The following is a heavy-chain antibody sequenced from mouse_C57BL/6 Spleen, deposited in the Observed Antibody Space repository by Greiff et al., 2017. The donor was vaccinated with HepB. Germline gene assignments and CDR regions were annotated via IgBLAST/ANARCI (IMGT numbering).Heavy chain of an antibody. CDR1: GYTFTDYN. J-gene: IGHJ4*01. CDR2: INPNNGGT. Sequence: VQLQQSGPELVKPGASVKMSCKASGYTFTDYNMHWVKQSHGKSLEWIGYINPNNGGTSYNQKFKGKATLTVNKSSSTAYMELRSLTSEDAAVYYCARILQAYYSNYDAMDYWGQGTSVTVSS. CDR3: ARILQAYYSNYDAMDY. D-gene: IGHD2-5*01. V-gene: IGHV1-22*01.